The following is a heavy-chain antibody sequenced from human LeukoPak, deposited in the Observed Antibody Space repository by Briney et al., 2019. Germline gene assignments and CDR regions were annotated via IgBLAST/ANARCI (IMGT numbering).Heavy chain of an antibody. Sequence: PSETLSLTCAVYGGSFSGYYWSWIRQPPGKGLEWIGEINHSGSTNYNPSLKSRVTISVDTSKNQFSLKLSSVTAADTAVYYCARGARGDYDSSGYYENPGFDYWGQGTLVTVSS. CDR2: INHSGST. D-gene: IGHD3-22*01. CDR3: ARGARGDYDSSGYYENPGFDY. CDR1: GGSFSGYY. V-gene: IGHV4-34*01. J-gene: IGHJ4*02.